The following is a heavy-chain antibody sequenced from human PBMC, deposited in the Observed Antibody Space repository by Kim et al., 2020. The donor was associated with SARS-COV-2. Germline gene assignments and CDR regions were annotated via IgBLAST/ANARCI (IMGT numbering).Heavy chain of an antibody. V-gene: IGHV4-4*02. D-gene: IGHD6-13*01. CDR1: GASISISNW. CDR3: ARAPGSTLLRAYYSYGVDV. Sequence: SETLSLTCGVSGASISISNWWSWVRQPPGKGLEWIGEIYHSGRTTYNPSLKSRVTMSLDKSKRQFSLKLSSVTAADTAVYYCARAPGSTLLRAYYSYGVDVWGQGPTVTVS. J-gene: IGHJ6*02. CDR2: IYHSGRT.